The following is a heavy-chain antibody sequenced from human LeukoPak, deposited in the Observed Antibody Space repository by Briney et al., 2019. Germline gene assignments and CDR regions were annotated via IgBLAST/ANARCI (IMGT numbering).Heavy chain of an antibody. CDR1: GFTFDDYA. Sequence: PGRSLRLSCAASGFTFDDYAMHWVRQAPGKGLEWVSGISWNSGSIGYADSVKGRFTISRDNAKNSLYLQMNSLRAEDTAVYYCARYRGYSGYDYGYWGQGTLVTVSS. V-gene: IGHV3-9*01. J-gene: IGHJ4*02. D-gene: IGHD5-12*01. CDR3: ARYRGYSGYDYGY. CDR2: ISWNSGSI.